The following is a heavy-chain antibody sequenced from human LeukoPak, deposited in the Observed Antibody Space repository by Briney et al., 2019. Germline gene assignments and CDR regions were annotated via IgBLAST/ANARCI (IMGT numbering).Heavy chain of an antibody. CDR2: IYYSGST. CDR3: ARIMAVRGAPDYFHYGIDV. V-gene: IGHV4-59*01. D-gene: IGHD3-10*01. J-gene: IGHJ6*02. CDR1: GASISGYY. Sequence: SETLSLTCTVSGASISGYYWTWLRQPPGKGLECLGYIYYSGSTNYNPSLKSRVTISVDTSKNQFSLKLSSVTAADTAVYFCARIMAVRGAPDYFHYGIDVWGQGTTVTVSS.